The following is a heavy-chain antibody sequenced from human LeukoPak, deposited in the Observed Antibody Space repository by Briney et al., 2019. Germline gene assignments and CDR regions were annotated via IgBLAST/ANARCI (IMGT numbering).Heavy chain of an antibody. D-gene: IGHD1-26*01. J-gene: IGHJ4*02. Sequence: GGSLRLSCSASGLTFSNYAMHWVRQAPGKGLEYVSAISSNGGSTYYADSVKGRFTISRDNSKNTLYLQMSSLRAEDTAVYYCVKPYSGSYYREYYFDYWGQGTLVTVSS. CDR3: VKPYSGSYYREYYFDY. CDR1: GLTFSNYA. V-gene: IGHV3-64D*06. CDR2: ISSNGGST.